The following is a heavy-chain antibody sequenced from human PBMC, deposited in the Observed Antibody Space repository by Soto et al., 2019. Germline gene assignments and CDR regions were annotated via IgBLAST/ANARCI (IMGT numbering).Heavy chain of an antibody. J-gene: IGHJ6*03. D-gene: IGHD3-10*01. V-gene: IGHV4-39*01. CDR2: IYYSGST. CDR3: ARHPGYGSGSPSLYYYYYMDV. Sequence: SETLSLTCTVSGGSISSSSYYWGWIRQPPGKGLEWIGSIYYSGSTYYNPSLKSRETISVETSKNQFSLKLSSLTAADTAVYYCARHPGYGSGSPSLYYYYYMDVWGKGTTVTVSS. CDR1: GGSISSSSYY.